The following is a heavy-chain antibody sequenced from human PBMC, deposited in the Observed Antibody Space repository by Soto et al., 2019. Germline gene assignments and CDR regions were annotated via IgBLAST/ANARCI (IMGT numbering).Heavy chain of an antibody. D-gene: IGHD6-6*01. Sequence: QVQLVESGGGVVQPGRSLRLSCAASGFTFSSYGMLWVRQAPGKGLEWVAVISYDGSNKYYADSVKGRFTISRDNSKNTLYLQMNSLRAEDTAVYYCAKDRGSSTSSDYYYGMDVWGQGTTVTVSS. V-gene: IGHV3-30*18. CDR3: AKDRGSSTSSDYYYGMDV. CDR2: ISYDGSNK. J-gene: IGHJ6*02. CDR1: GFTFSSYG.